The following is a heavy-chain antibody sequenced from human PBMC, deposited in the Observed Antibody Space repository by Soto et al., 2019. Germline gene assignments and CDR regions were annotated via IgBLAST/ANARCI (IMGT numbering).Heavy chain of an antibody. J-gene: IGHJ6*02. D-gene: IGHD4-17*01. Sequence: SETLSLTCAVYGGSFSGYYWSWIRQPPGKGLEWIGEINHSGSTNYNPSLKSRATISVDTSKNQFSLKLSSVTAADTAVYYCARGPQHRSMTTVVTTKKYYYYYYGMDVWGQGTTVTVSS. CDR3: ARGPQHRSMTTVVTTKKYYYYYYGMDV. CDR1: GGSFSGYY. V-gene: IGHV4-34*01. CDR2: INHSGST.